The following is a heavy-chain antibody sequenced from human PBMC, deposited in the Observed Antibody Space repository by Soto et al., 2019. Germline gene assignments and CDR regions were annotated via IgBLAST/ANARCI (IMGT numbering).Heavy chain of an antibody. D-gene: IGHD6-13*01. V-gene: IGHV3-30*18. CDR3: AKDRPAAGSY. CDR2: MSHDENRK. Sequence: GGSLRLSCAASGFTFAHYAMHWVRHSPGKGLEWVAFMSHDENRKLYSDSVKGRFTISRDNSKSTLYLQMNSLRAEDTAVYYCAKDRPAAGSYWGQGTLVTVSS. J-gene: IGHJ4*02. CDR1: GFTFAHYA.